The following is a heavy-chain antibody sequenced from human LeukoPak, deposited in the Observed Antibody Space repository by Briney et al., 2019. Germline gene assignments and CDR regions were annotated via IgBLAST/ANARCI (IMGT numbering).Heavy chain of an antibody. Sequence: GGSLRLSCAASGFTFSSYGMHWVRQAPGKGLEWVAFIRYDGSNKYYADSVKGRFTISRDNSKNTLYLQMNSLKTEDTAVYYCTRHPVHGDFAPFDYWGQGTLVTVSS. CDR3: TRHPVHGDFAPFDY. D-gene: IGHD4-17*01. CDR2: IRYDGSNK. J-gene: IGHJ4*02. CDR1: GFTFSSYG. V-gene: IGHV3-30*02.